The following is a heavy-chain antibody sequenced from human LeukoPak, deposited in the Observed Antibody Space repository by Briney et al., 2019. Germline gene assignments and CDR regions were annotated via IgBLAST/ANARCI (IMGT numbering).Heavy chain of an antibody. J-gene: IGHJ6*03. CDR3: AKGKSGSYYYYMDV. Sequence: GGSLRLSCAASGFSFSFFTLNWVRQAPGKGLEWVSSISDGGSEIYYADPVKGRFAISRDDAKNSLSLQMNSPRVEDTAIYYCAKGKSGSYYYYMDVWGKGTTVTVSS. CDR2: ISDGGSEI. CDR1: GFSFSFFT. V-gene: IGHV3-21*06.